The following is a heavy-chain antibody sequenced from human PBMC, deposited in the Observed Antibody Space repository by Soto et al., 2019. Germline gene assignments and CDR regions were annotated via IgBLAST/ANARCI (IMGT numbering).Heavy chain of an antibody. D-gene: IGHD2-2*01. J-gene: IGHJ6*02. CDR1: GFTFSSYS. CDR3: ARDRKGSTSHVAGYRLKDYYYYGMDV. Sequence: GGSLRLSCAASGFTFSSYSMNWVRQAPGKGLEWVSSISSSSSYIYYADSVKGRFTISRDNAKNSLYLQMNSLRAEDTAVYYCARDRKGSTSHVAGYRLKDYYYYGMDVWGQGTTVTVSS. CDR2: ISSSSSYI. V-gene: IGHV3-21*01.